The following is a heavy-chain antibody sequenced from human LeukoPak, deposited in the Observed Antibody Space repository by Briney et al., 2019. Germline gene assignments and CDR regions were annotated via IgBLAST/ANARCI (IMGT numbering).Heavy chain of an antibody. CDR1: GFTFDDYA. J-gene: IGHJ1*01. CDR3: AKDTVPSGWYMGYFQH. Sequence: GGSLRLSCAASGFTFDDYAMHWVRQAPGKGLEWVSLIGGDGGSTYYADSVKGRFTISRDNSKNSPYLQMNSLRTEDTALYYCAKDTVPSGWYMGYFQHWGQGTLVTVSS. V-gene: IGHV3-43*02. D-gene: IGHD6-19*01. CDR2: IGGDGGST.